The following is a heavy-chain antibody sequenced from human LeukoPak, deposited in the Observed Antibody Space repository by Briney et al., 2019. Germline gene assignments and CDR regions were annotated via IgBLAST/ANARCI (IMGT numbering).Heavy chain of an antibody. V-gene: IGHV1-24*01. J-gene: IGHJ4*02. CDR2: FDPEDGET. CDR3: ATEGIWFGESQYYFDY. CDR1: GYTLTELS. D-gene: IGHD3-10*01. Sequence: GASVKVSCKVSGYTLTELSMHWVRQAPGKGLEWMGGFDPEDGETIYAQKFQGRVTMTEDTSTDTAYMELSSLRSEDTAVYYCATEGIWFGESQYYFDYWGQGTLVTVSS.